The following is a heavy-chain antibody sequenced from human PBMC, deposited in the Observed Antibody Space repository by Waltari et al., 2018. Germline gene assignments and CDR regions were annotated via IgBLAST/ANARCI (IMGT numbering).Heavy chain of an antibody. J-gene: IGHJ6*02. CDR1: GFTFNKYW. Sequence: EEQLVESGGGLIQPGESLRVSCAVSGFTFNKYWMNWVRQSPGKGLVWVERIKSDGSDTSYADLVKVRFTISRDNAKNTVYLQMKSLRAEDTAVYFCARVARKTYSSPVPGRDYYYGMDVWGLGTTVTVSS. D-gene: IGHD3-22*01. CDR2: IKSDGSDT. CDR3: ARVARKTYSSPVPGRDYYYGMDV. V-gene: IGHV3-74*01.